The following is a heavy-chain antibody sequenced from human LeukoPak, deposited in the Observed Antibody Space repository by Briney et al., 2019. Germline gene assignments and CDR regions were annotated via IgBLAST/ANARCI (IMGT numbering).Heavy chain of an antibody. V-gene: IGHV3-53*01. CDR2: IYAGGST. Sequence: GGSLRLSCAASGFTVSSNYMSWVRQAPGKGLEWVSVIYAGGSTRYADSVKGRFTISRDNSKNTLYLQMNSLRAEDTAVYYCAREVYYGSGSPRLDYWGQGTLVTVSS. CDR1: GFTVSSNY. D-gene: IGHD3-10*01. J-gene: IGHJ4*02. CDR3: AREVYYGSGSPRLDY.